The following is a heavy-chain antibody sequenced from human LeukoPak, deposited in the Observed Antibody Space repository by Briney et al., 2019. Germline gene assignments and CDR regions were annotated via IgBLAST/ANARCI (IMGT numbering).Heavy chain of an antibody. CDR2: ITGSGDAS. J-gene: IGHJ6*03. CDR3: ARDGAAAPPYYYYLDV. Sequence: EGSLRLSCAASGFTLSNNAMTWVRQTPGMGLEWVSTITGSGDASWHAESVKGRFAISRDNSKNTLYLQMNSLRAEDTAVYYCARDGAAAPPYYYYLDVWGKGTTVSVSS. V-gene: IGHV3-23*01. D-gene: IGHD3-16*01. CDR1: GFTLSNNA.